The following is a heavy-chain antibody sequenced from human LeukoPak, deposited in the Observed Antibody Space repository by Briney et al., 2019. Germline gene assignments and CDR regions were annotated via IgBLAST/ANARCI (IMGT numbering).Heavy chain of an antibody. D-gene: IGHD3-3*01. CDR3: ARASQRYYDFWSGSERGGAFDI. J-gene: IGHJ3*02. CDR1: GFTFSSYE. CDR2: ISSSGSTI. V-gene: IGHV3-48*03. Sequence: GGSLRLSCAASGFTFSSYEMNWVRQAPGKGLEWVSYISSSGSTIYYADSVKGRFTISRDNAKNSLYLQMNSRRAEDTAVYYCARASQRYYDFWSGSERGGAFDIWGQGTMVTVSS.